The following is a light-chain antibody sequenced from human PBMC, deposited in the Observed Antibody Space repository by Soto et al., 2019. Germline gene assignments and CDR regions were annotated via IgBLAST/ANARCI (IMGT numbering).Light chain of an antibody. V-gene: IGKV1-39*01. J-gene: IGKJ1*01. Sequence: DIQMTQSPSSLSASVEDRVIITCRASQSISNHLNWYQQKPGKAPKLLIYKASSLESGVPSRFSGSGSGTDFTLTISSLQSEDSAVYYCHQYNNWPQTFGQGTKVDI. CDR2: KAS. CDR1: QSISNH. CDR3: HQYNNWPQT.